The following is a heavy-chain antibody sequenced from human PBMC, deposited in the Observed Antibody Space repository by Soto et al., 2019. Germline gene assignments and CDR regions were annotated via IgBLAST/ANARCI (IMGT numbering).Heavy chain of an antibody. CDR2: IYHSGST. V-gene: IGHV4-30-2*06. CDR3: ARVKLGPAASLYAFDI. D-gene: IGHD2-2*01. Sequence: SETLSLTCTVSGGSITSGGYSWSWIRQSPGKGLEWIGYIYHSGSTYYNPSLKSRVTISVDTSKNQFSLKLSSVTAADTAVYYCARVKLGPAASLYAFDIWGQGTMVT. J-gene: IGHJ3*02. CDR1: GGSITSGGYS.